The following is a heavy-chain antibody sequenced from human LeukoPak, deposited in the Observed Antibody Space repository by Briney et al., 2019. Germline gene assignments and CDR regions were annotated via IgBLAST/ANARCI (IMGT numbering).Heavy chain of an antibody. V-gene: IGHV4-34*01. Sequence: SETLSLTCAVYGGSFSGYYWSWIRQPPGKGLEWIGEINHSGSTNYNPSLKSRVTISVDTSKNQFSLKLSSVTAADTAVYYCARTYSSGWYGHYYHGMDVWGQGTTVTVSS. CDR2: INHSGST. CDR1: GGSFSGYY. J-gene: IGHJ6*02. CDR3: ARTYSSGWYGHYYHGMDV. D-gene: IGHD6-19*01.